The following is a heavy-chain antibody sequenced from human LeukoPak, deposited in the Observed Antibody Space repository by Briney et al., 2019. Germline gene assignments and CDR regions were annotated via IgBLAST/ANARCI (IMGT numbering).Heavy chain of an antibody. V-gene: IGHV3-11*04. Sequence: GGSLRLSCAASGFTFSDYYMSWIRQAPGKGLEWVSYISSSGSTIYYADSVKGRFTISRDNAKNSLYLQMNSLRAEDTAVYYCAPKRFVVVPAAATYNWFDPWGQGTLVTVSS. CDR2: ISSSGSTI. J-gene: IGHJ5*02. D-gene: IGHD2-2*01. CDR1: GFTFSDYY. CDR3: APKRFVVVPAAATYNWFDP.